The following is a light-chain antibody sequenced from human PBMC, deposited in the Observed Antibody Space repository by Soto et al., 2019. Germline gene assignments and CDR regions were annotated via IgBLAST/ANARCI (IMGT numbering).Light chain of an antibody. J-gene: IGKJ5*01. CDR1: QNFXNH. CDR2: DAI. CDR3: QQRSNVSSIT. Sequence: IAMTQSPSTLSVAPSERVTLSCRASQNFXNHMSWFLQKPGQAPRLLMXDAIIRAAGIPARFSGSGSGRDSTLIISSIGPEDFSGYYCQQRSNVSSITVGQGTRLEIK. V-gene: IGKV3-11*02.